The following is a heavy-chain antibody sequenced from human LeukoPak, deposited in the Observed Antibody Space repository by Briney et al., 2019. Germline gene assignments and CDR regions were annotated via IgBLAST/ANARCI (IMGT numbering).Heavy chain of an antibody. J-gene: IGHJ4*02. CDR3: ARRGVSSEEYDY. V-gene: IGHV5-51*01. CDR1: GYXFTTYW. D-gene: IGHD2/OR15-2a*01. CDR2: IYPGDSDT. Sequence: PGESLKISCNGSGYXFTTYWIGWVRQMPGKGLQWMGIIYPGDSDTRYSPSFQGQVTISADKSINTAYLHWNTLKASDSATYYCARRGVSSEEYDYWGQGTLVTVSS.